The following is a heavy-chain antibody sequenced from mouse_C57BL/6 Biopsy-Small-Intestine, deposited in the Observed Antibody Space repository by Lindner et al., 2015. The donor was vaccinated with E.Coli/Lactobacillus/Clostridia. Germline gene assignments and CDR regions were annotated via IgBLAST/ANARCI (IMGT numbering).Heavy chain of an antibody. CDR1: GYSFTNNY. V-gene: IGHV1-42*01. Sequence: VQLQESGPELVKSGASVKISCKASGYSFTNNYMNWVKQSPEKSLEWIGEINPSTGSTTYNQKFGAKVTLTVDRSSSTTYMQFKSLTSDDSAVYYCARREVYYFDYWGQGTTLTVSS. J-gene: IGHJ2*01. CDR2: INPSTGST. CDR3: ARREVYYFDY.